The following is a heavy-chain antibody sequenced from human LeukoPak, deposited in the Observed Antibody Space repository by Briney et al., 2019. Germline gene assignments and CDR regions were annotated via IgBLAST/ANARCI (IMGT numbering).Heavy chain of an antibody. CDR2: MNPNSGNT. V-gene: IGHV1-8*01. CDR1: GYTFTSYD. CDR3: ARVLAVAVDY. J-gene: IGHJ4*02. D-gene: IGHD6-19*01. Sequence: GASVKVSCKASGYTFTSYDINWVRQATGQGLEWMGWMNPNSGNTGYAQKFQGRVTMTTDTSTSTAYMELRSLRSDDTAVYYCARVLAVAVDYWGQGTLVTVSS.